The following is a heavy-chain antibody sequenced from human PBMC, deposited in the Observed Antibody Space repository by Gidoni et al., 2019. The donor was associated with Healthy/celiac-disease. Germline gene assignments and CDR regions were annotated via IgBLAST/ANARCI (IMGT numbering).Heavy chain of an antibody. V-gene: IGHV4-30-4*01. CDR1: GGSISSGDYY. Sequence: QVQLQESGPGLVKPSPTLSLTCTFSGGSISSGDYYWSWIRQPPGKGLEWIGYIYYSGSTYYNPSLKSRVTISVDTSKNQFSLKLSSVTAADTAVYYCARAFREGIINWFDPWGQGTLVTVSS. D-gene: IGHD2-21*01. CDR3: ARAFREGIINWFDP. J-gene: IGHJ5*02. CDR2: IYYSGST.